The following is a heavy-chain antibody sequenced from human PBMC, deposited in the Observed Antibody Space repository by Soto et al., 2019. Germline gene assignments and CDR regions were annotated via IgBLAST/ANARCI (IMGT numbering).Heavy chain of an antibody. CDR2: ISGSGGST. D-gene: IGHD6-13*01. V-gene: IGHV3-23*01. CDR1: VFTFSSYA. J-gene: IGHJ4*02. CDR3: ARAGTLKYFDY. Sequence: PGWSLRLSCAASVFTFSSYAMSWGRQAPGKGLEWVSAISGSGGSTYYADSVKGRFTISRDNSKNTLYLQMNSLRAEDTAVYYCARAGTLKYFDYWGQGTLVTVSS.